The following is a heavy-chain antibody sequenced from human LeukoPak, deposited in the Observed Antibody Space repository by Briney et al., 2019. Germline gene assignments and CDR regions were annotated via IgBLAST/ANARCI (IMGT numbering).Heavy chain of an antibody. CDR2: IRYDGSNK. CDR3: ARGGGYSSGWYDYYMDV. J-gene: IGHJ6*03. D-gene: IGHD6-19*01. V-gene: IGHV3-30*02. CDR1: GFTFSSYG. Sequence: GGSLRLSCAASGFTFSSYGMHWVRQAPGKGLEWVAFIRYDGSNKYYADSVKGRFTISRDNSKNTLYLQMNSLRAEDTAVYYCARGGGYSSGWYDYYMDVWGKGTTVTVSS.